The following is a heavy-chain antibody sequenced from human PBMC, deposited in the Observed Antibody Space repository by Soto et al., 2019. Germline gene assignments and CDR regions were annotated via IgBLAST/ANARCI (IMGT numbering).Heavy chain of an antibody. Sequence: EVQLVESGGDLVQPGWSLRLSCVASGLAFSAHNMNWVRQAPGKGLEWLSFISSAISTIYYADSVQGRFTISRDNAKNSLYLQMKSLIDEDTGVYYCVTQRPGAVSSSVDYWGQGTLVTVSS. V-gene: IGHV3-48*02. J-gene: IGHJ4*02. CDR1: GLAFSAHN. CDR3: VTQRPGAVSSSVDY. CDR2: ISSAISTI. D-gene: IGHD6-19*01.